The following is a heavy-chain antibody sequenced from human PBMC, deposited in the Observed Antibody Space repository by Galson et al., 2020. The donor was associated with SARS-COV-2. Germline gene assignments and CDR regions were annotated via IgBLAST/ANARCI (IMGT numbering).Heavy chain of an antibody. J-gene: IGHJ2*01. D-gene: IGHD3-22*01. CDR1: GFTFSSYD. Sequence: GESLKISCAASGFTFSSYDMHWVRQATGKGLEWVSAIGTAGDTYYPGSVKGRFTISRENAKKSLYLQMNSLRGGDTAVYYCARGGTDYDSSGYYYLGWYFDLWGRGTLVTVSS. CDR2: IGTAGDT. CDR3: ARGGTDYDSSGYYYLGWYFDL. V-gene: IGHV3-13*01.